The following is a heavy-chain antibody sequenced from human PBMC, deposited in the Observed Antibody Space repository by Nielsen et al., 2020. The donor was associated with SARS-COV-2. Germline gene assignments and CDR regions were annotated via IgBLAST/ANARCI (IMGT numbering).Heavy chain of an antibody. V-gene: IGHV3-66*01. CDR2: IYGDNSI. J-gene: IGHJ4*02. D-gene: IGHD1-26*01. CDR1: GFTVSSNY. CDR3: ARGPYSGSYGVFDY. Sequence: GGSLRLSCAASGFTVSSNYMSWVRQAPGKGLEWVSVIYGDNSIYYADSVKGRFTISRDNSKNTLYLQMNSLRAEDTAVYYCARGPYSGSYGVFDYWGQETLVTVSS.